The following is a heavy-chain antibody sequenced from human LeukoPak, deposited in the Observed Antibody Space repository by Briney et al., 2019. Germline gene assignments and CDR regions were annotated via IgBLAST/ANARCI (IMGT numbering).Heavy chain of an antibody. Sequence: GGSLRLSCAASGFTVSSNYMSWVRQAPGKGLEWVSSISSSSSYIYYADSVKGRFTISRDNAKNSLYLQMNSLRAEDTAVYYCARGLLGYSSGWYYFDYWGQGTLVTVSS. D-gene: IGHD6-19*01. CDR1: GFTVSSNY. V-gene: IGHV3-21*01. J-gene: IGHJ4*02. CDR2: ISSSSSYI. CDR3: ARGLLGYSSGWYYFDY.